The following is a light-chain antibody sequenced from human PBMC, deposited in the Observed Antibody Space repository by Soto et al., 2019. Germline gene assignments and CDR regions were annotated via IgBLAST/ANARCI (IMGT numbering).Light chain of an antibody. CDR1: QSIDTA. CDR3: QQYGRFRT. Sequence: DIQMTQSPSTLSASVGDRVTITCRASQSIDTALAWYQQKPGKAPNLLIYRASNLESGVPSRFSGSGSGTDFTLAISSLQPDDFATYYCQQYGRFRTVGQGTKVDIK. J-gene: IGKJ2*01. V-gene: IGKV1-5*03. CDR2: RAS.